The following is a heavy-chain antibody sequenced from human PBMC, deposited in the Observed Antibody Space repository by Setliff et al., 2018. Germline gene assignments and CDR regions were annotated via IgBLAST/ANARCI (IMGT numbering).Heavy chain of an antibody. Sequence: VKVSCKASGYTFTDFAINWVRQVPGQGLEWVGWINTKTGDPTYAQGFVGRVVFSLDASVSTAYLHINTLKADDTAFYYCTREGSCSGGVCLDFDYWGQGTLVTVSS. CDR1: GYTFTDFA. CDR3: TREGSCSGGVCLDFDY. CDR2: INTKTGDP. J-gene: IGHJ4*02. D-gene: IGHD2-15*01. V-gene: IGHV7-4-1*02.